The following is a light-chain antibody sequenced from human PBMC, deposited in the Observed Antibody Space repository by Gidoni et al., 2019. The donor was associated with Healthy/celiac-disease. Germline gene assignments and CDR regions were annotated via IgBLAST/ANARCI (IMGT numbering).Light chain of an antibody. CDR2: AAA. CDR1: QSISSS. V-gene: IGKV1-39*01. J-gene: IGKJ5*01. CDR3: HQRYS. Sequence: DIQMTQSPSSLSASVGDRVTITCRASQSISSSLNWSQQKPGNAPKRLISAAASLQSGVPSRFSGSASAPDFTLPISSLQPEYFAPYYCHQRYSFGGGTQLEIK.